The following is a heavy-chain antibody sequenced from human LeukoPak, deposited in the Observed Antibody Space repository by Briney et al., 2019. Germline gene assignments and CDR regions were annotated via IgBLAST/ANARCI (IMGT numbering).Heavy chain of an antibody. CDR1: GFTYSSYE. CDR2: ISSSSSYI. CDR3: ARDLGYGSGSYYNARWTLFDY. D-gene: IGHD3-10*01. J-gene: IGHJ4*02. Sequence: GVSLRLFCAASGFTYSSYEMNWVRQATGKGLEWVSSISSSSSYIYYADSVKGRFTISRDNAKNSLYLQMNGLRAEDTAVYYCARDLGYGSGSYYNARWTLFDYWGQGTLVTVSS. V-gene: IGHV3-21*01.